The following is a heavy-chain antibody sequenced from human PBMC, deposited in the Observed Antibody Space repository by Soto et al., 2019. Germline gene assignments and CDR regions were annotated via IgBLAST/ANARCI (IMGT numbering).Heavy chain of an antibody. J-gene: IGHJ5*02. CDR1: GFTFSSYS. Sequence: GGSLRLSCAASGFTFSSYSMNWVRQAPGKGLEWVAVIWYDGSHKYYADSVKGRFTISRDDSKNTLYLQMNNLRVEDTAVYYCVRGSSCTTTTCYNLGWFAPWGQGTLVTVPQ. CDR3: VRGSSCTTTTCYNLGWFAP. D-gene: IGHD2-2*02. V-gene: IGHV3-33*08. CDR2: IWYDGSHK.